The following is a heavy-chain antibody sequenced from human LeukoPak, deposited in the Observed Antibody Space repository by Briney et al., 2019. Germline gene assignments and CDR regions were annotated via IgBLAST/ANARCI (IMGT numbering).Heavy chain of an antibody. CDR2: IYHSGST. Sequence: SETLSLTCTVSSGSISTSNYYWGWVRQPPGKGLEWIGSIYHSGSTNYNPSLKSRVTISVDTSKNQFSLKLSSVTAADTAVYYCARGLAGSYFDYWGQGTLVTVSS. CDR1: SGSISTSNYY. V-gene: IGHV4-39*07. D-gene: IGHD6-19*01. CDR3: ARGLAGSYFDY. J-gene: IGHJ4*02.